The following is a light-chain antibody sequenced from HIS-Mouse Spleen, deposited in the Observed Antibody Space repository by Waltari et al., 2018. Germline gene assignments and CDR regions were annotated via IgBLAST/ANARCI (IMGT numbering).Light chain of an antibody. Sequence: QSALTQPASVSGSPGQSITIPCTGTSSDDGSYNLVSWYQQHPGKAPKLMIYEGSKRSSGVSNRFSGSKSGNTASLTISGLQAEDEADYYCCSYAGSSTVVFGGGTKLTVL. V-gene: IGLV2-23*01. J-gene: IGLJ2*01. CDR1: SSDDGSYNL. CDR3: CSYAGSSTVV. CDR2: EGS.